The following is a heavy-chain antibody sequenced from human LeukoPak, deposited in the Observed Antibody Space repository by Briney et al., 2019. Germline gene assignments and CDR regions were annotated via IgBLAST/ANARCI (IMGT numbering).Heavy chain of an antibody. J-gene: IGHJ4*02. V-gene: IGHV3-23*01. Sequence: ETLSLTCAVSGASVNSGGYSWSWIRQPPGKGLEWVSGISGSGDNTYYADSVKGRFTISRDNSKNTLYVQMNSLGTEDTAAYYCAKGSYYDSSGSFYFDYWGQGTLVTVSS. CDR1: GASVNSGGYS. CDR2: ISGSGDNT. D-gene: IGHD3-22*01. CDR3: AKGSYYDSSGSFYFDY.